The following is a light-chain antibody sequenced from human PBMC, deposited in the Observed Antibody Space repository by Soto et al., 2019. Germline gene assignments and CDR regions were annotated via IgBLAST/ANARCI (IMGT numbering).Light chain of an antibody. V-gene: IGKV3-20*01. J-gene: IGKJ1*01. CDR3: QKYGSART. Sequence: EIVLTQSPGTLSLSPGERATLSCRASQSVSSSYLAWYQQKPVQAPRLLIYGASIRDTVIPVRFSGSGSGTVFTITISRLEPDDVAVYYCQKYGSARTFGQGTKVEIK. CDR2: GAS. CDR1: QSVSSSY.